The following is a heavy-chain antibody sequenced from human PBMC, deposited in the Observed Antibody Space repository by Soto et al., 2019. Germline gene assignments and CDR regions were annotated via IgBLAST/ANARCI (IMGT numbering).Heavy chain of an antibody. J-gene: IGHJ4*02. D-gene: IGHD1-26*01. CDR1: GYSISSSNW. CDR2: IYYSGTT. Sequence: SETLSLTCAVSGYSISSSNWWGWIRQPPGKGLELIGYIYYSGTTYYNPSLKSRVTMSVDTSKNQFSLKLTSVTAVDTAMYYCARREIQGPIDYWGQGTLVTVSS. V-gene: IGHV4-28*01. CDR3: ARREIQGPIDY.